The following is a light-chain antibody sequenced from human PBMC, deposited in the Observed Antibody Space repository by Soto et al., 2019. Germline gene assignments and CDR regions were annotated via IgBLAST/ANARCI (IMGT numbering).Light chain of an antibody. J-gene: IGKJ1*01. CDR2: WAS. V-gene: IGKV4-1*01. CDR3: QQYCGSTWT. Sequence: DIVMAQSPDSLAVSLGERATINCKSSQSVLYSSNNKNYLAWYQQKPGQPPKLLIYWASTRQSGVPDRFSGSGSGTDFTLTISSLQAEDVAVYYCQQYCGSTWTFGQGTKVEIK. CDR1: QSVLYSSNNKNY.